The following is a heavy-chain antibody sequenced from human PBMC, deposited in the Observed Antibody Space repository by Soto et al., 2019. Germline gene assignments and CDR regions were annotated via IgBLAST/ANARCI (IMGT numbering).Heavy chain of an antibody. CDR3: AKDPNGDYVGAFDT. CDR1: GFSFSNYA. CDR2: IGGDTSYT. Sequence: EVQLLESGGGLVQPGGSLRLSCTASGFSFSNYAVTWVRQAPGKGLEWVSSIGGDTSYTYYADSVKGRFTISRDKYKNTVVLQMNSLRADDPAVYHCAKDPNGDYVGAFDTWGQGTLVTVSS. J-gene: IGHJ4*02. D-gene: IGHD4-17*01. V-gene: IGHV3-23*01.